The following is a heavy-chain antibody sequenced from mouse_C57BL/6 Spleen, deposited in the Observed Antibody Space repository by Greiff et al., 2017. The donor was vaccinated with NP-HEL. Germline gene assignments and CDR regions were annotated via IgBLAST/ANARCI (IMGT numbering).Heavy chain of an antibody. Sequence: QVQLQQPGAELVRPGSSVKLSCKASGYTFTSYWMDWVKQRPGQGLEWIGNIYPSDSETHYNQKFKDKATLTVDKSSSTAYMQLSSLTSEDSAVYYCATTVVATGDYWGQGTTLTVSS. CDR1: GYTFTSYW. CDR3: ATTVVATGDY. J-gene: IGHJ2*01. D-gene: IGHD1-1*01. CDR2: IYPSDSET. V-gene: IGHV1-61*01.